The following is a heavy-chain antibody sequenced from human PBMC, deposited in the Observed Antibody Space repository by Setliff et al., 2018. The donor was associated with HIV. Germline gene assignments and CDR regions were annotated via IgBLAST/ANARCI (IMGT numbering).Heavy chain of an antibody. V-gene: IGHV6-1*01. CDR2: TYYRSKWLD. D-gene: IGHD3-22*01. J-gene: IGHJ5*01. CDR3: AREGSSGYTGWFDS. Sequence: PSQTLSLTCAISGDSVSSKNATWNWIRQSPSRGLEWLGRTYYRSKWLDDYALSVKSRITVNPDTSKNQFSLQLNTVTPEDTAVYYCAREGSSGYTGWFDSWGQGTLVTVSS. CDR1: GDSVSSKNAT.